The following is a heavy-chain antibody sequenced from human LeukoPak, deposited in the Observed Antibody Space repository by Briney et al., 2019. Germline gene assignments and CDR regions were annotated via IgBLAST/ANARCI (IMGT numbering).Heavy chain of an antibody. CDR1: GFTFSSYG. V-gene: IGHV3-30*02. J-gene: IGHJ4*02. CDR3: AKGAAAGTESDY. D-gene: IGHD6-13*01. CDR2: IRYDGSNK. Sequence: GGSLRLSCAASGFTFSSYGMHWVRQAPGKGLEWVAFIRYDGSNKYYADSVKGRFTISRDNSNNTLYLQMNSLRAEDTAVYYCAKGAAAGTESDYWGQGTLVTVSS.